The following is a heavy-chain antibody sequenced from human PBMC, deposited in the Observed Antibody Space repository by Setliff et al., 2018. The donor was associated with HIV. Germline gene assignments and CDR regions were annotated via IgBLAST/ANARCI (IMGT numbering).Heavy chain of an antibody. D-gene: IGHD6-6*01. J-gene: IGHJ6*03. CDR3: ARGIRGQLVDQKKYYYYMDV. V-gene: IGHV1-8*03. CDR2: MNPNSGNT. Sequence: GASVKVSCKASGYTFTGYYMHWVRQATGQGLEWMGWMNPNSGNTGYAQKFQGRVTITRNTSISTAYMELSSLRSEDTAVYYCARGIRGQLVDQKKYYYYMDVWGKGTTVTVSS. CDR1: GYTFTGYY.